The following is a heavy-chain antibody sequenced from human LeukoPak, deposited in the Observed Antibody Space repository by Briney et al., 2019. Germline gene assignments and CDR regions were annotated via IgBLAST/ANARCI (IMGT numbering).Heavy chain of an antibody. CDR3: ARIPSSIAARAGYYYYYMDV. CDR2: IYSGGSK. Sequence: PGGSLRLSCAASGFTVSSNYMSWVRQAPGKGLEWVSVIYSGGSKYYSDSGKGRFTISRDNSKNTLYLQMNSLRAEDTAVYYCARIPSSIAARAGYYYYYMDVWGKGTTVTVSS. D-gene: IGHD6-6*01. CDR1: GFTVSSNY. J-gene: IGHJ6*03. V-gene: IGHV3-66*02.